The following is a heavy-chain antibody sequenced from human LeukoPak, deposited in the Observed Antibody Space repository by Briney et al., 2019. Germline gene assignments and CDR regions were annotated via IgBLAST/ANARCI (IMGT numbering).Heavy chain of an antibody. D-gene: IGHD2-2*01. V-gene: IGHV3-21*01. CDR1: GFTFSSYN. Sequence: PGGSLRLSCAASGFTFSSYNMNWVRQAPGKGLEWVSSISSSGSYIYYADSLKGRFTISRDNAKNSLYLQMNSLRAEDTAVYYCAREPSTTSCLDYWGQGTLVTVSS. CDR3: AREPSTTSCLDY. CDR2: ISSSGSYI. J-gene: IGHJ4*02.